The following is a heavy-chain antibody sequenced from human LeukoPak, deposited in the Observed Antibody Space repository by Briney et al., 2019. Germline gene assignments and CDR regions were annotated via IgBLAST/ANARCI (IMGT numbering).Heavy chain of an antibody. CDR2: ISSSAGTI. J-gene: IGHJ4*02. CDR3: ARDLGSLGGTAGY. D-gene: IGHD2-8*02. Sequence: RSGGSLRLSCAASGFTFSSYEMNWVRQAPGKGLEWVPYISSSAGTIYYADSVKGRFTISRDNAKNSLYLQMNSLRAEDTAVYYCARDLGSLGGTAGYWGQGTLVTVSS. V-gene: IGHV3-48*03. CDR1: GFTFSSYE.